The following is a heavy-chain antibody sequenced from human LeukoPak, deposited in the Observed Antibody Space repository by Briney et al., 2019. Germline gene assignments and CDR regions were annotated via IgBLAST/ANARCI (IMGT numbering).Heavy chain of an antibody. CDR3: ARTNWNYVADY. J-gene: IGHJ4*02. CDR2: ISSSGSTI. V-gene: IGHV3-11*04. Sequence: GGSLRLSCAASGFTFSDYYMSWIRQAPGKGLEWVSYISSSGSTIYYADSVKGRFTISRDNAKNSLYLQMNNLRAEDTALYYCARTNWNYVADYWGQGTLVTVSS. CDR1: GFTFSDYY. D-gene: IGHD1-7*01.